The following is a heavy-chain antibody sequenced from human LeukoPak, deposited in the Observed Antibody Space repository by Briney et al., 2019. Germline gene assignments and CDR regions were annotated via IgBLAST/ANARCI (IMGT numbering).Heavy chain of an antibody. V-gene: IGHV3-23*01. CDR1: GFTFSSFA. D-gene: IGHD4-11*01. CDR3: AKQSNSYGYYYYYYMDV. CDR2: ISGSGGST. J-gene: IGHJ6*03. Sequence: GGSLRLSCAASGFTFSSFAMSWVRQAPGKGLEWVSAISGSGGSTFYADSVKGRLTISRDNSKNTLYLQMSSLGAEDTAVYYCAKQSNSYGYYYYYYMDVWGKGTTVTVSS.